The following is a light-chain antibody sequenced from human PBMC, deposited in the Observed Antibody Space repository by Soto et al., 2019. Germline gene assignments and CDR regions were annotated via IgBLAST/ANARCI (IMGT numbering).Light chain of an antibody. CDR3: QHYVTALGA. CDR2: KAS. J-gene: IGKJ1*01. Sequence: DIPRTKSPTTLSGSVATMVTITCLASQSISSWLAWYQQKPGKAPKLLIYKASTLKSGVPSRFSGSGSGTEFTLTISSLQPDDFATYYCQHYVTALGAFGQGTKVDI. CDR1: QSISSW. V-gene: IGKV1-5*03.